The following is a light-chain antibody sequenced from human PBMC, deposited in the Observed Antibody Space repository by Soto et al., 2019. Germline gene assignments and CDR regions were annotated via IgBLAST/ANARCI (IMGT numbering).Light chain of an antibody. Sequence: QSVLPQPHSASGSPGQSVTISCTGTSNDIGGYNYVSWYQHHPGKAPKLMIYEVTRRRSGVPDRFSGSKSANTASLTVSGLQAEDEAVYYCSSHGGINNVVFGGGTKLTVL. CDR2: EVT. V-gene: IGLV2-8*01. J-gene: IGLJ3*02. CDR3: SSHGGINNVV. CDR1: SNDIGGYNY.